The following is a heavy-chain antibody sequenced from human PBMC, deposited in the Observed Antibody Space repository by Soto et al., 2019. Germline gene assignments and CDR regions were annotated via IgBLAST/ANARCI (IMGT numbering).Heavy chain of an antibody. Sequence: GGSLRLSCAASGFTFTDYALSWVRQAPGKGLEWVATISGIGGSTYLADSVKGRLSISRDNSKNTVPLLMNSLRAEDTAVYFCATGSSGYTSSWYYFDYWGRGTLVTVYS. CDR2: ISGIGGST. J-gene: IGHJ4*02. CDR1: GFTFTDYA. CDR3: ATGSSGYTSSWYYFDY. D-gene: IGHD6-13*01. V-gene: IGHV3-23*01.